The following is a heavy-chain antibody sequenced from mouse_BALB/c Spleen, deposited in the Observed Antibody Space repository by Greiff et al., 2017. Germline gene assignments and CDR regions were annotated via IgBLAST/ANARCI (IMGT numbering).Heavy chain of an antibody. CDR3: ARWGDGYFGFAY. V-gene: IGHV1-9*01. Sequence: VQLQQSGAELMKPGASVKISCKATGYTFSSYWIAWVKQRPGHGLEWIGEILPGSGSTNYNEKFKGKATFTADTSSNTAYMQLSSLTSEDSAVYYCARWGDGYFGFAYWGQGTLVTVSA. J-gene: IGHJ3*01. D-gene: IGHD2-3*01. CDR1: GYTFSSYW. CDR2: ILPGSGST.